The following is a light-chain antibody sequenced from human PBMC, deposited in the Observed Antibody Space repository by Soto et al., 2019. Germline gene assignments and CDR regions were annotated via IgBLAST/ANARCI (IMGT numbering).Light chain of an antibody. CDR2: KAS. CDR1: HTISSW. V-gene: IGKV1-5*03. Sequence: DIQMTQSPSTLSGTVGDRVTITCRASHTISSWLAWYQQKPGKAPKLLIYKASTLKSGVPSRFSGSGSGTEFTLTISSLQSEDFAVYYCKQYKEWPPFTFGQGTRLE. CDR3: KQYKEWPPFT. J-gene: IGKJ5*01.